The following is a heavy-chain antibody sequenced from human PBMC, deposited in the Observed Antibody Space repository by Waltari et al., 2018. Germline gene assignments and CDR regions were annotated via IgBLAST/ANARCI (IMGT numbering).Heavy chain of an antibody. Sequence: VHLVQPGAEVKKPGASVTASFKASANTFTDYHIHWVRQAPGQGREWMGWINPNSGGTNFAQKFQGRVSMTRDTSITTAYLELSRLRSDDTAFYYCARAPVYTSGWYYFNYWGQGSLVTVSS. CDR3: ARAPVYTSGWYYFNY. CDR2: INPNSGGT. D-gene: IGHD6-19*01. J-gene: IGHJ4*02. CDR1: ANTFTDYH. V-gene: IGHV1-2*02.